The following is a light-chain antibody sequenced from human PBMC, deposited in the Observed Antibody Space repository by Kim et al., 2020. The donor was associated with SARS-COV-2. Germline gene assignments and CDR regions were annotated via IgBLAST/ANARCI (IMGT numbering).Light chain of an antibody. Sequence: YVSPGQSASITCSGDKLGDKYACWYQQKPGQSPVLVIYQNSKRPSGIPERFSGSNSGNTATLTISGTQAMDEADYYCQAWDNSVVFGGGTQLTVL. CDR2: QNS. J-gene: IGLJ2*01. CDR3: QAWDNSVV. V-gene: IGLV3-1*01. CDR1: KLGDKY.